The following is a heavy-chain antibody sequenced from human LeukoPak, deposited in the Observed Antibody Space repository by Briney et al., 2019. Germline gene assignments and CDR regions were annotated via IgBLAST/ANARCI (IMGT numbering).Heavy chain of an antibody. CDR1: GYSISSSNSY. V-gene: IGHV4-39*01. Sequence: PSETLSLTCTVSGYSISSSNSYWGWIRQPPGRGLEWIRCIYYSGNTYYNASLKSQVSISIDTSKNQFSLRLTSVTAADTAVYYCARHPNYYYYYMDVWGKGTTVTVSS. CDR2: IYYSGNT. CDR3: ARHPNYYYYYMDV. J-gene: IGHJ6*03.